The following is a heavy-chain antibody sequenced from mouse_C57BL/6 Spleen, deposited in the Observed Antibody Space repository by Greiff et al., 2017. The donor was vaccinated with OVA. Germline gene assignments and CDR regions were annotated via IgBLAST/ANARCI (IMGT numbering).Heavy chain of an antibody. Sequence: QVQLQQSGPGLVAPSQSLSITCTVSGFSLTSYGVHWVRQPPGKGLEWLVVIWSDGSTTYNSALKSRLSISKDNSKSQVVLKMSSLQTDDTAMYYCARHTYKDYAMDYWGQGTSVTVSS. V-gene: IGHV2-6-1*01. CDR3: ARHTYKDYAMDY. J-gene: IGHJ4*01. CDR2: IWSDGST. CDR1: GFSLTSYG.